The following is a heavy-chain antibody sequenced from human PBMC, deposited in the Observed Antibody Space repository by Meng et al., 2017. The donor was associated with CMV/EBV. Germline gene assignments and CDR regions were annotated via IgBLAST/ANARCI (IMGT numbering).Heavy chain of an antibody. CDR1: GGSISSSSYY. CDR3: ASTGRLAPYYYYGMDV. V-gene: IGHV4-39*01. Sequence: SETLSLTCTVSGGSISSSSYYWGWIRQPPGKGLEWIGSIYYSGSTYYNPSLKSRVTISVDTSKNQFSPKLSSVTAADTAVYYCASTGRLAPYYYYGMDVWGQGTTVTVSS. D-gene: IGHD3-9*01. J-gene: IGHJ6*02. CDR2: IYYSGST.